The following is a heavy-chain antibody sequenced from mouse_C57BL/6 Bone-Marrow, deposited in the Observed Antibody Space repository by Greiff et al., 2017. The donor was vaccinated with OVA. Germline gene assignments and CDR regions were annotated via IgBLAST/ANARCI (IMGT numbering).Heavy chain of an antibody. V-gene: IGHV1-19*01. CDR3: ANHYAFDY. Sequence: VQLQQSGPVLVKPGASVKMSCKASGYTFTDYYMNWVKQSPGKSLEWIGVINPYNGGTSYNQKFKGKATLTVDKSSSTAYMELNSLTSEDSAVYYCANHYAFDYWGQGTTLTVSS. D-gene: IGHD1-1*01. J-gene: IGHJ2*01. CDR2: INPYNGGT. CDR1: GYTFTDYY.